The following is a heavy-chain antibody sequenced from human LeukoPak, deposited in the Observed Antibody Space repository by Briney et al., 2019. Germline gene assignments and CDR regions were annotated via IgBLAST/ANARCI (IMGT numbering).Heavy chain of an antibody. Sequence: GRSLRLSCAASGFTFSSYAMRWVRQAPGKGLEWVAVISYDGSNKYYADSVKGRFTISRDNSKNTLYLQMNSLRAEDTAVYYCARPHGGIVVVTASFDYWGQGTLVTVSS. CDR2: ISYDGSNK. V-gene: IGHV3-30-3*01. CDR1: GFTFSSYA. D-gene: IGHD2-21*02. CDR3: ARPHGGIVVVTASFDY. J-gene: IGHJ4*02.